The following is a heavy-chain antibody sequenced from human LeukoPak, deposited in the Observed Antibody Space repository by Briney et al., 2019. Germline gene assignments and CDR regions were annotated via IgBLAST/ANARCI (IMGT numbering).Heavy chain of an antibody. Sequence: ASVKVSCKASGYTFTSYGISWVRQAPGQGLEWMGWISAYNGNTNYVQKLQGRVTMTTDTSTSTAYMELRSLRSDDTAVYYCARVGDYGSGVYWYFDLWGRGTLVTVSS. CDR1: GYTFTSYG. J-gene: IGHJ2*01. CDR2: ISAYNGNT. D-gene: IGHD3-10*01. CDR3: ARVGDYGSGVYWYFDL. V-gene: IGHV1-18*01.